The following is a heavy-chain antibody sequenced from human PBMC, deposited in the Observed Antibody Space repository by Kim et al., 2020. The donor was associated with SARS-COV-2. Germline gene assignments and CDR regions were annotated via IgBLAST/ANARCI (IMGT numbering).Heavy chain of an antibody. Sequence: GGSLRLSCAASGFPFSSYSMNWVRQAPGKGLEWVSSISSSSSYIYYADSVKGRFIISRDNTKNSLYLQMISLRAEDTAVYYCARGLGDYYYYGMDVWGQGTTVTVSS. V-gene: IGHV3-21*01. CDR2: ISSSSSYI. CDR1: GFPFSSYS. J-gene: IGHJ6*02. CDR3: ARGLGDYYYYGMDV.